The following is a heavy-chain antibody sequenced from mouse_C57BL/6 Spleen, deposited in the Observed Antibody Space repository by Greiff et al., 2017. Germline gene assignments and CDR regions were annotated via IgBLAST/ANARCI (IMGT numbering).Heavy chain of an antibody. CDR3: AGGLLRAMDY. Sequence: EVMLVESGGGLVKPGGSLKLSCAASGFTFSDYGMHWVRQAPEKGLEWVAYISSGSSTIYYADTVKGRFTISRDNAKNTLFLQMTSLRSEDTAMYYCAGGLLRAMDYWGQGTSVTVSS. CDR2: ISSGSSTI. D-gene: IGHD2-10*01. CDR1: GFTFSDYG. J-gene: IGHJ4*01. V-gene: IGHV5-17*01.